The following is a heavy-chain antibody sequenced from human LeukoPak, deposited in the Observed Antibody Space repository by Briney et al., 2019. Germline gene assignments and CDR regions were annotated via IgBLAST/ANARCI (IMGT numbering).Heavy chain of an antibody. D-gene: IGHD3-9*01. CDR2: ISSSSSYI. J-gene: IGHJ3*02. V-gene: IGHV3-21*01. CDR1: GFTFSSYS. CDR3: ARERGATGYLDAFDI. Sequence: PGGSLRLSCAASGFTFSSYSMNWVRQAPGKGLEWVSSISSSSSYIYYADSVKGRFTISRDNSRNTLYLQMNSLRAEDTAVYYCARERGATGYLDAFDIWGQGTMVTVSS.